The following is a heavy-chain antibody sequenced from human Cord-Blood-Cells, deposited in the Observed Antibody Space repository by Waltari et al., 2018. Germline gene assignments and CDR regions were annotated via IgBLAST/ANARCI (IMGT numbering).Heavy chain of an antibody. Sequence: QVQLVQSGAEVKKPGSSVKVSCKASGGTFSSYAISWVGKAPGQGLEWMGRNIPILGIANYAQKFQGRVTITADKSTSTAYMELSSLRADDTAVYYCARRGVGDAFDIWGQGTMVTVSS. J-gene: IGHJ3*02. CDR2: NIPILGIA. CDR1: GGTFSSYA. CDR3: ARRGVGDAFDI. D-gene: IGHD3-16*01. V-gene: IGHV1-69*09.